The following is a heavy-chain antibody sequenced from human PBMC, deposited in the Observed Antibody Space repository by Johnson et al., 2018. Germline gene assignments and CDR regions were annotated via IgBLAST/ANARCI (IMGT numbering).Heavy chain of an antibody. V-gene: IGHV3-7*04. Sequence: VQLVQSGGGLVQPGGSLRLSCAASGFTFRSYWMSWVRQDPGKGLEWVANIKEDGSEKYYVDSVKGRFTVSRDNAKNSLYLQMNSLRAEDTAVYYCAWVGSYYYYCLDVSGQGTTVAVSS. CDR3: AWVGSYYYYCLDV. J-gene: IGHJ6*02. CDR1: GFTFRSYW. CDR2: IKEDGSEK.